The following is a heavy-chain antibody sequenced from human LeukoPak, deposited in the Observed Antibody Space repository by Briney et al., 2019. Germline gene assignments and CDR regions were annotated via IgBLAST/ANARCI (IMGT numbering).Heavy chain of an antibody. D-gene: IGHD4-11*01. Sequence: PSETLSLTCTVSGGSISSSSYYWGWIRQPPGKGLEWIGSIYYSGSTYYNPSLKSRVTMSVDTSKNQFSLKVSSVTAADTAVYYCARHMTTVTGYWGQGTLVTVSS. CDR3: ARHMTTVTGY. V-gene: IGHV4-39*01. CDR1: GGSISSSSYY. J-gene: IGHJ4*02. CDR2: IYYSGST.